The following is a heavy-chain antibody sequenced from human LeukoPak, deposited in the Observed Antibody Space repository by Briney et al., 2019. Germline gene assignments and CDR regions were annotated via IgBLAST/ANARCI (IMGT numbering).Heavy chain of an antibody. CDR2: IYTSGST. D-gene: IGHD2-2*01. CDR1: GGSISSYY. CDR3: ARGPTIVPAARAYYYYYMDV. J-gene: IGHJ6*03. Sequence: ASETLSLTCTVSGGSISSYYWSWIRQPAGRGLEWTGRIYTSGSTNYNPSLKSRVTMSVDTSKNQFSLKLSSVTASDTAVYYCARGPTIVPAARAYYYYYMDVWGKGTTVTVSS. V-gene: IGHV4-4*07.